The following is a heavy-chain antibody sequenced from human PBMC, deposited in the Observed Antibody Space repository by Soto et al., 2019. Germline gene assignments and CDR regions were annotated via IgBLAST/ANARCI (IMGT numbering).Heavy chain of an antibody. CDR1: GSTFTNFY. CDR3: AREGGGTYGGNYFDF. D-gene: IGHD1-26*01. V-gene: IGHV1-46*01. Sequence: ASVKVSCKASGSTFTNFYFHWVRQAPGQGLEWVGIISPTGGSKKYAQKFQGRVTMTRDTSTSTVYMELSSLRSEDTAVYYCAREGGGTYGGNYFDFWGQGTRVTVSS. J-gene: IGHJ4*02. CDR2: ISPTGGSK.